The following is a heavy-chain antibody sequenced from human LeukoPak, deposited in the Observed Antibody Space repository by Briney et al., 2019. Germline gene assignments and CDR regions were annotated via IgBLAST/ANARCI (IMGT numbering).Heavy chain of an antibody. V-gene: IGHV1-18*01. J-gene: IGHJ3*02. CDR2: ISGYNGNT. CDR3: ARDKAKQLGPPDAFDI. CDR1: GYTFPSYG. D-gene: IGHD6-6*01. Sequence: GASVKVSCKASGYTFPSYGFTWVRQAPGQGLEWMGWISGYNGNTNYAQKFQGRVTMTRDTSTSTSTSTAYMELRSLKSDDTAVYYCARDKAKQLGPPDAFDIWGQGTMVTVSS.